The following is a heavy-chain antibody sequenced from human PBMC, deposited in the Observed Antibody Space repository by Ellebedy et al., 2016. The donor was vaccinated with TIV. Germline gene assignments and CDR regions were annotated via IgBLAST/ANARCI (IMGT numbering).Heavy chain of an antibody. V-gene: IGHV3-48*01. CDR3: ARDRSDGFDV. CDR2: ISTSSSTI. CDR1: GFTFNNST. Sequence: PGGSLRLSCAASGFTFNNSTLNWVRQAPGKGLEWLSYISTSSSTIYYSDSVRGRFTISRDDAENSLFLQMNTLRAEDTAIYYCARDRSDGFDVWGQGTLVAVSS. J-gene: IGHJ3*01.